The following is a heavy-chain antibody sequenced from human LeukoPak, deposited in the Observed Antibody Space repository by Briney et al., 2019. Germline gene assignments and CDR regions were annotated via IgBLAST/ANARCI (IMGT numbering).Heavy chain of an antibody. CDR3: ARQLGYCSGGSCPTLAFDI. Sequence: SETLSLTCTVSGGSISSYYWSWIRQPPGKGLEWIGYIYYSGSTNYNPSLKSRVTISVDTSKNQFSLKLSSVTAADTAVYYCARQLGYCSGGSCPTLAFDIWGQGTMVTVSS. CDR1: GGSISSYY. J-gene: IGHJ3*02. D-gene: IGHD2-15*01. CDR2: IYYSGST. V-gene: IGHV4-59*08.